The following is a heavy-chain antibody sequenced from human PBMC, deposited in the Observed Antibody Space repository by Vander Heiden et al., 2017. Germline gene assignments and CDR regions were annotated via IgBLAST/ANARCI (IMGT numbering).Heavy chain of an antibody. V-gene: IGHV3-64D*06. CDR3: AGSSYQDAFDV. CDR1: RFPFSAYT. Sequence: EVQLVESGGGLVQPGGSLRLSCLVSRFPFSAYTVHWVRQAPGKGLEYISSINTNGDRTYTADSVKGRFTISRDNSKNTLYLLMSSLRAEDTAIYYCAGSSYQDAFDVWGQGTVVTVSS. CDR2: INTNGDRT. D-gene: IGHD3-3*01. J-gene: IGHJ3*01.